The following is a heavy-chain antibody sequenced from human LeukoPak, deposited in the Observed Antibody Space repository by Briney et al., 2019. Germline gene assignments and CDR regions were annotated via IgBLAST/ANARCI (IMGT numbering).Heavy chain of an antibody. Sequence: GGSLRLSCAASEFTFSSYSMNWVRQAPGKGLEWVSHITASGTAMFYADSVKGRFTISRDNAKNSLYLQMNSLRDEDTAVYYCASSGSYRFDYWGQGTLVTVSS. CDR2: ITASGTAM. CDR1: EFTFSSYS. CDR3: ASSGSYRFDY. V-gene: IGHV3-48*02. J-gene: IGHJ4*02. D-gene: IGHD1-26*01.